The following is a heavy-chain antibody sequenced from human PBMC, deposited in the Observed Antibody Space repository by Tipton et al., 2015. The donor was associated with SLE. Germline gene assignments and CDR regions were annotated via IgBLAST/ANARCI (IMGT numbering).Heavy chain of an antibody. Sequence: TLSLTCAVYGGSFSGYYWSWIRQPPRKGPEWIGHLFNGGTTNYNPSLKSRVTISVDTSKNQFSLNLNSVTAADTAVYFCARDSAGAGPLRFFDSWGQGTLVSVSS. V-gene: IGHV4-34*11. CDR1: GGSFSGYY. D-gene: IGHD6-13*01. CDR3: ARDSAGAGPLRFFDS. CDR2: LFNGGTT. J-gene: IGHJ4*02.